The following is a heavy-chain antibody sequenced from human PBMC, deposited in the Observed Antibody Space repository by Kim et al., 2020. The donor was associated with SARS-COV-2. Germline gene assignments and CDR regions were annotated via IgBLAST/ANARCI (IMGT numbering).Heavy chain of an antibody. Sequence: SETLSLTCAVYGGSFSGYYWSWIRQPPGKGLEWIGEINHSGSTNYNPSLKSRVTISVDTSKNQFSLKLSSVTAADTAVYYCARGSDNYYDSSGYSGNFD. CDR1: GGSFSGYY. J-gene: IGHJ4*01. CDR3: ARGSDNYYDSSGYSGNFD. V-gene: IGHV4-34*01. CDR2: INHSGST. D-gene: IGHD3-22*01.